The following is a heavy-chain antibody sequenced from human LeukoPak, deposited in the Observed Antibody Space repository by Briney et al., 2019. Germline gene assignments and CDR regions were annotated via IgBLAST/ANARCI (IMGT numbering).Heavy chain of an antibody. V-gene: IGHV4-39*07. CDR1: GGSISSSSYY. J-gene: IGHJ4*02. Sequence: SETLSLTCTVSGGSISSSSYYWGWIRQPPGKGLEWIGSIYYSGSTYYNPSLKSRVTISVDTSKNQFSLKLSSVTAADTAVYYCARLGAMVHTDYWGQGTLVAVSS. D-gene: IGHD5-18*01. CDR3: ARLGAMVHTDY. CDR2: IYYSGST.